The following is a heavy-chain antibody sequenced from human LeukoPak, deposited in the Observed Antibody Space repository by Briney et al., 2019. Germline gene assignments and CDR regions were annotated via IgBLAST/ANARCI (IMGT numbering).Heavy chain of an antibody. J-gene: IGHJ3*02. CDR3: ARETVSYEAFDI. Sequence: SETLSLTCTVSGGSINGYYWSWIRQPPGKGLECIGYIYYSGSTNYNPSLKSRVTISVDTSKNQFSLKLSSVTAADTAVYYCARETVSYEAFDIWGQGTMVTVSS. V-gene: IGHV4-59*01. D-gene: IGHD1-14*01. CDR2: IYYSGST. CDR1: GGSINGYY.